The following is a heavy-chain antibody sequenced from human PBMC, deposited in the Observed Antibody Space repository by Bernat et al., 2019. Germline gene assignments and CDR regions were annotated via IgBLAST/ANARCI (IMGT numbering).Heavy chain of an antibody. J-gene: IGHJ3*02. CDR1: GFTFSSYG. CDR2: IWYDGSNK. V-gene: IGHV3-33*01. D-gene: IGHD2-15*01. Sequence: QVQLEESGGGVVQPARSLRLSCAASGFTFSSYGMHWVRQAPGKGLEWVAVIWYDGSNKYHADSVKGRLTISRDNSKNTLYLQMNSLRAEDTAVYYCARTRGYCSGGSCYPDAFDIWGQGTMVTVSS. CDR3: ARTRGYCSGGSCYPDAFDI.